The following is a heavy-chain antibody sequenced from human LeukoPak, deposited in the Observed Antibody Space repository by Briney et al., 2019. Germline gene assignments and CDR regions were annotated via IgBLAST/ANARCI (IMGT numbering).Heavy chain of an antibody. CDR3: AKDCSGWSRTDAFDI. J-gene: IGHJ3*02. CDR1: GFTFSSYA. V-gene: IGHV3-23*01. CDR2: ISGGGGST. D-gene: IGHD6-19*01. Sequence: SGGSLRLSCAASGFTFSSYAMSWVRQAPGKGLEWVSVISGGGGSTFYADSVKGRFTISRDNSKNTLYLQMNTLRAEDTAMYFCAKDCSGWSRTDAFDIWGQGTMVTVSS.